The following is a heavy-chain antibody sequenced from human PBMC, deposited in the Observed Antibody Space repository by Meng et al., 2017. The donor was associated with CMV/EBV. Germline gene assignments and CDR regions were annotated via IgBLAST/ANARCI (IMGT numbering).Heavy chain of an antibody. CDR1: PLSSYT. CDR2: ISHIFGTE. CDR3: AKERGEVGRRLWTGFGG. V-gene: IGHV1-69*05. J-gene: IGHJ4*02. Sequence: PLSSYTNSWGRQATGQGREWMGGISHIFGTENYKQKFQGRVTISTDTSISTAYMELSGLRSDDTAVYDGAKERGEVGRRLWTGFGGWGQGTLVTVSS. D-gene: IGHD3/OR15-3a*01.